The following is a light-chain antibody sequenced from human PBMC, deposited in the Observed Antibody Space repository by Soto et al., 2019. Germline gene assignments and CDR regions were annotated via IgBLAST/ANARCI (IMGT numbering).Light chain of an antibody. CDR1: SSDIGAYNF. V-gene: IGLV2-14*03. CDR2: DVN. CDR3: TSWTTSTTMI. J-gene: IGLJ2*01. Sequence: QSALTQPASVSGSPGQSITISCTGTSSDIGAYNFVSWYQQHPGKAPKLMLYDVNIRPSGVSNRFSGSKSGNTASLSISGLQAEAGGDYYCTSWTTSTTMIFGGGTKLTVL.